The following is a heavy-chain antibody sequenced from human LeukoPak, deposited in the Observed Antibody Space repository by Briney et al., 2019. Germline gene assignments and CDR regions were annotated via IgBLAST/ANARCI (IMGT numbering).Heavy chain of an antibody. J-gene: IGHJ4*02. CDR1: GFTFSGSA. D-gene: IGHD5-24*01. Sequence: PGGSLRLSCAASGFTFSGSAMHWVRQASGKGLEWVGRIRTKANNYATAYAASVKGRFTISRDDSKNMAYLQMNSLKTEDTAVYYCTPARRDGYNVDYWGQGTLVTVSS. CDR2: IRTKANNYAT. V-gene: IGHV3-73*01. CDR3: TPARRDGYNVDY.